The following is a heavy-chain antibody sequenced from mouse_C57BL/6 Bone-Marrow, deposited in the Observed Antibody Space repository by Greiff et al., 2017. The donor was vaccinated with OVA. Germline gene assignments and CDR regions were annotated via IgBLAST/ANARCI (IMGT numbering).Heavy chain of an antibody. CDR1: GYTFTSYW. J-gene: IGHJ1*03. V-gene: IGHV1-50*01. CDR2: IDPSDSYT. CDR3: AREALPETEEYFDV. Sequence: VQLQQPGAELVKPGASVKLSCKASGYTFTSYWMQWVKQRPGQGLEWIGEIDPSDSYTNYNQKFKGKATLTVDTSSSTAYMQLSSLTSEDSAVYYCAREALPETEEYFDVWGTGTTVTVSS.